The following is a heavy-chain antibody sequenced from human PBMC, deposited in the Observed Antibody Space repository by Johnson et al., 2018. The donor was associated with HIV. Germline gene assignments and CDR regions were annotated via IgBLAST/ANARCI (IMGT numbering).Heavy chain of an antibody. Sequence: QVQLVESGGGLVQPGGSLRLSCAASGFTVRSNYMSWVRQAPGKGLEWVSYISSSGSTIYYADYAAPVTGRFTISRDDSKNMVFLQMNSLKTEETAVYYCATDQGGRIYGGKSHIWGQGTMVTVSS. CDR1: GFTVRSNY. D-gene: IGHD3-16*01. V-gene: IGHV3-11*01. CDR2: ISSSGSTI. J-gene: IGHJ3*02. CDR3: ATDQGGRIYGGKSHI.